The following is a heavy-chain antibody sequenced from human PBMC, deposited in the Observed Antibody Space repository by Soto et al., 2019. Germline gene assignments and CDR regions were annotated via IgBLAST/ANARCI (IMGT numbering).Heavy chain of an antibody. V-gene: IGHV3-23*01. D-gene: IGHD6-19*01. J-gene: IGHJ1*01. CDR1: GFTFSSYA. Sequence: EVQLLESGGGLVQPGGSLRLSCAASGFTFSSYAMSGVGQAPGKGLEWVSGISGSGDSTYYADSVKGRFTISRDNSKNTLYLQMNSLRAEDTAVYYCAKGVPGIAVAGTGYFQHWGQGTLVTVSS. CDR3: AKGVPGIAVAGTGYFQH. CDR2: ISGSGDST.